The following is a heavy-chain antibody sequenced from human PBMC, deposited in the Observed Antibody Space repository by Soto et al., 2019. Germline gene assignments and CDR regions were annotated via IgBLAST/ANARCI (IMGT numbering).Heavy chain of an antibody. CDR1: GFTFSDYY. CDR2: SSNSGTYT. D-gene: IGHD3-10*02. Sequence: QVQLVESGGGLVKPGESLRLSCAGSGFTFSDYYMSWIRQAPGKGLEWLSYSSNSGTYTRYADSVKGRFSISRDNAKNALYLQINSLRGEDTAICYCARSGDNYNVLDYWGQGTPVTVSS. J-gene: IGHJ4*02. V-gene: IGHV3-11*06. CDR3: ARSGDNYNVLDY.